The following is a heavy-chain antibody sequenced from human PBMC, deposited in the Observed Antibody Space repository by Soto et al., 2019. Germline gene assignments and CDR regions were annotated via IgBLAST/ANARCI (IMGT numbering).Heavy chain of an antibody. CDR2: IKQDGSEK. J-gene: IGHJ4*02. Sequence: GGSLRLSCAASGFTFTNYWMSWVRQAPGKGLEWVANIKQDGSEKYYEDSAKGRFIISRDNAKTSLYLQMNSLRAEDTAVYYCARDMGVFWSGYPEGGFDYWGQGTPVTVSS. V-gene: IGHV3-7*01. CDR3: ARDMGVFWSGYPEGGFDY. CDR1: GFTFTNYW. D-gene: IGHD3-3*01.